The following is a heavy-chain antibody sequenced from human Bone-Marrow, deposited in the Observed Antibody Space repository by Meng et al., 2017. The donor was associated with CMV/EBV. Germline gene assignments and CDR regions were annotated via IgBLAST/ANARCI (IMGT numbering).Heavy chain of an antibody. CDR1: GGTFSSYA. V-gene: IGHV1-69*10. Sequence: SVKVSCKASGGTFSSYAISWVRQAPGQGLEWMGGIIPILGIANYAQKFQGRVTITADKSTSTAYMELSSLRSEDTAVYYCASSSLLWFGESPHYYYGMDVWGQGTTVTFSS. CDR2: IIPILGIA. CDR3: ASSSLLWFGESPHYYYGMDV. D-gene: IGHD3-10*01. J-gene: IGHJ6*02.